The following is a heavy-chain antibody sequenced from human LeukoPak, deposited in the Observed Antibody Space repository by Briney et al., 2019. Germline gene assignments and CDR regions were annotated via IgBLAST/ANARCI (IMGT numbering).Heavy chain of an antibody. CDR1: GYTFTSYD. J-gene: IGHJ4*02. Sequence: ASVKVSCKASGYTFTSYDINWVRQATGQGLEWMGWMNPNSGNTGYAQKFQGRVTMTRNTSISTAYMELSSLRSEDTAVYYCARDRGYYGSGVFDYWGQGTLVTVSS. V-gene: IGHV1-8*01. CDR3: ARDRGYYGSGVFDY. D-gene: IGHD3-10*01. CDR2: MNPNSGNT.